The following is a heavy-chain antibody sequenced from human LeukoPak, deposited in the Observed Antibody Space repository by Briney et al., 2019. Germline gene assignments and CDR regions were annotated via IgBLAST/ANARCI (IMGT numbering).Heavy chain of an antibody. Sequence: SETLSLTCTVSGGSISSYYWSWIRQPPGKGLEWIGYIYYSGSTNYNPSLKSRVTISVDTSKNQFSLKLSSVTAADTAVYYCARGRGQLTLYYYYYYGMDVWGQGTTVTVSS. CDR1: GGSISSYY. J-gene: IGHJ6*02. V-gene: IGHV4-59*01. CDR3: ARGRGQLTLYYYYYYGMDV. D-gene: IGHD1-1*01. CDR2: IYYSGST.